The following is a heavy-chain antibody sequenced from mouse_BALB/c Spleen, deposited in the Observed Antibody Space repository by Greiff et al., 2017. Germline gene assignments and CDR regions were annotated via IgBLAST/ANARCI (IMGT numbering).Heavy chain of an antibody. CDR3: ARGYGNSAWFAY. Sequence: VQLQQSGPQLVRPGASVKISCKASGYSFTSYWMHWVKQRPGQGLEWIGMIDPSDSETRLNQKFKDKATLTVDKSSSTAYMQLSSPTSEDSAVYYCARGYGNSAWFAYWGQGTLVTVSA. CDR1: GYSFTSYW. CDR2: IDPSDSET. V-gene: IGHV1S127*01. J-gene: IGHJ3*01. D-gene: IGHD2-10*02.